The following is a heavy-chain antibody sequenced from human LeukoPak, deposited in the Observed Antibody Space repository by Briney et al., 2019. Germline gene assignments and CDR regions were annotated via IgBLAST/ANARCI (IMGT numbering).Heavy chain of an antibody. D-gene: IGHD3-10*01. Sequence: GAALEISSEGAGSFFTSYWIGWGRQLRRKGLEWMGIIYPGDSDTRDSPSFQGQVTISADKSISTAYLQWSSLKASDTAMYYCASGGSGIGLDYWGQGTLVTVSS. V-gene: IGHV5-51*01. CDR3: ASGGSGIGLDY. J-gene: IGHJ4*02. CDR1: GSFFTSYW. CDR2: IYPGDSDT.